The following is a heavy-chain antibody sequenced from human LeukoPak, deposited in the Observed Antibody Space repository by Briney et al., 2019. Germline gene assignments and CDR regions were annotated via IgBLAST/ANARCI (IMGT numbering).Heavy chain of an antibody. J-gene: IGHJ6*03. CDR3: ASLSTITDYYYMDV. Sequence: SETLSLTCTVSGGSISSYYWSWIRQPPGKGLEWIGHIYYSGSTNYNPSLKSRVTLSVDTSKNQFSLKLSSVTAADTAVYYCASLSTITDYYYMDVWGKGTTVTVSS. V-gene: IGHV4-59*01. CDR2: IYYSGST. CDR1: GGSISSYY. D-gene: IGHD5-12*01.